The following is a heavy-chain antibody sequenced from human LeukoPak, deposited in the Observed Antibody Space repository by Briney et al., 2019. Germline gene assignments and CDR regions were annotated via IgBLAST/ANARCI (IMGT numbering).Heavy chain of an antibody. Sequence: GGSLRLSCAACGFTFSSYDMHWVRQATGKGLEWVSAIGTAGDTYYPGSVKGQFTISRENAKNSLYLQMNSLRADDTAVYYCAKTGAVVIVYYFDYWGQGTLVTVSS. CDR2: IGTAGDT. D-gene: IGHD3-22*01. CDR1: GFTFSSYD. V-gene: IGHV3-13*03. J-gene: IGHJ4*02. CDR3: AKTGAVVIVYYFDY.